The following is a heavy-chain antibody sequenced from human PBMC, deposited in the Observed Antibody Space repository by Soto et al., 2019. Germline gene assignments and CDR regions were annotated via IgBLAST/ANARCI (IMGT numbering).Heavy chain of an antibody. J-gene: IGHJ3*02. CDR3: ARAGGLGYCSGGSCYSVWDHFDI. CDR1: GGSISSYY. D-gene: IGHD2-15*01. Sequence: PSETLSLTCTVSGGSISSYYWSWIRQPPGKGLEWIGYIYYSGSTNYNPSLKSRVTISVGTSKNQFSLKLSSVTAADTAVYYCARAGGLGYCSGGSCYSVWDHFDIWGQGTMVTVSS. V-gene: IGHV4-59*01. CDR2: IYYSGST.